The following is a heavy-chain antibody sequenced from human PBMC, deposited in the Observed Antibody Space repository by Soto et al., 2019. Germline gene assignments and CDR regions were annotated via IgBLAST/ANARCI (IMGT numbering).Heavy chain of an antibody. Sequence: QVQLVQSGAEVKKPGSSVKVSCKASGGTFSSYAISWVRQAPGQGLEWMGGIIPIFGTANYAQKFQGRVTITADKSTSTAYMELSSLRSEDTAVYYGARGYGDEVVTALGAFDSWGQGTMVTVSS. D-gene: IGHD2-21*02. J-gene: IGHJ3*02. V-gene: IGHV1-69*06. CDR3: ARGYGDEVVTALGAFDS. CDR2: IIPIFGTA. CDR1: GGTFSSYA.